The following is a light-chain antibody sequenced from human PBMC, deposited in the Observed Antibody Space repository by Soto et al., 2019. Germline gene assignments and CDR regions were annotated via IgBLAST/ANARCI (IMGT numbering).Light chain of an antibody. Sequence: EIVMTQSPAPLPLSPGERATLSYRASYSVSSYLAWYQLNTGQTTRILINDASSRATGIPARFSGSRCGTNFTITIISIEQEDFAVYYWKQLSNWPSYTLGQRTRLEIK. CDR1: YSVSSY. V-gene: IGKV3-11*01. J-gene: IGKJ5*01. CDR2: DAS. CDR3: KQLSNWPSYT.